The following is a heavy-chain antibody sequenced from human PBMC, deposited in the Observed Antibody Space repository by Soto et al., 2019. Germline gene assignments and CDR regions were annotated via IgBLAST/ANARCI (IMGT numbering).Heavy chain of an antibody. V-gene: IGHV4-34*01. J-gene: IGHJ4*02. CDR2: INHSGST. CDR1: GGSFSGYY. Sequence: QVQLQQWGAGLLKPSETLSLTCAVYGGSFSGYYWSWIRQPPGKGLEWIGEINHSGSTNYNPSLKSRVTISVDTSKNQFSLKLSSVTAADTAVYYCARGGKTETTHGTFDYWGQGTLVTVSS. CDR3: ARGGKTETTHGTFDY. D-gene: IGHD1-1*01.